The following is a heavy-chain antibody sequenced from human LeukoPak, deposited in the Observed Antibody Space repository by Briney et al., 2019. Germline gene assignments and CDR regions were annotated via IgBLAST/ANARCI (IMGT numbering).Heavy chain of an antibody. Sequence: PGGTLRLSCAASGFTFSSYGMSWVRQAPGKGLEWVSAISGSGSSTYYADSVKGRFTVSRDNPKNTLYLQMNSLRAEDTAVYYCADENKAAGSLDYWGQGTLVTVSS. CDR1: GFTFSSYG. CDR3: ADENKAAGSLDY. CDR2: ISGSGSST. D-gene: IGHD2/OR15-2a*01. V-gene: IGHV3-23*01. J-gene: IGHJ4*02.